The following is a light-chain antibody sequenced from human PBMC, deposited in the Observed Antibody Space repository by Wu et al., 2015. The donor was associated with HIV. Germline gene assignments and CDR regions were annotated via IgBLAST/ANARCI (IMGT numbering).Light chain of an antibody. CDR2: GAS. CDR1: QSVSSSY. Sequence: EIVLTQSPGTLSLSPGERATLSCRASQSVSSSYLVWYQQKPGQAPRLLIYGASSRATGIPDRFSGSGSGTDFTLTISRLEPEDFAVYYCQQYASSPTWTFGQGTKVEIK. J-gene: IGKJ1*01. CDR3: QQYASSPTWT. V-gene: IGKV3-20*01.